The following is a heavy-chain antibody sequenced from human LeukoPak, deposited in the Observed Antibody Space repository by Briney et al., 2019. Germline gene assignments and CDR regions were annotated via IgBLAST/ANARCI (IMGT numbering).Heavy chain of an antibody. Sequence: PSETLSLTCAVSGGSFSANYWSWIRQPPGGGLEWIAEIYPSGATQYNPSLTGRVTISADRSKNQFSLKLSSVTAADTAVYYCARGTRPFGMDVWGQGTTVTVSS. CDR3: ARGTRPFGMDV. V-gene: IGHV4-34*01. J-gene: IGHJ6*02. CDR2: IYPSGAT. CDR1: GGSFSANY.